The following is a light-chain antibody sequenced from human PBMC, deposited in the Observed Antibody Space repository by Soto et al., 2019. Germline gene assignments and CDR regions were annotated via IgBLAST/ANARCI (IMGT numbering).Light chain of an antibody. J-gene: IGLJ3*02. Sequence: QSVLTQPASVSGSPGQSITISCTGTSSDVGHPYNYVSWYQQHPGKAHKLLIFKVSNRPSGISGRFSGSKSGNTASLTISGLQADDEADYYCMSYIDSTSTHWVLGGGTKLTVL. CDR2: KVS. V-gene: IGLV2-14*03. CDR1: SSDVGHPYNY. CDR3: MSYIDSTSTHWV.